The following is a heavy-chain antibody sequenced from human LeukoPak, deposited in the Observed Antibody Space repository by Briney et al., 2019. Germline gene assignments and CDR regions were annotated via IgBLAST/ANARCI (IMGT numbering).Heavy chain of an antibody. Sequence: GRSLRLSCAASGFTFSSYGMHWVRQAPGKGLEWVAFIRYDETNKYNADSVKGRFTISRDNSKNTLYLQMNSLRAEGTAVYYCARGLMRYYDSSGHPDAFDIWGQGTMVTVSS. V-gene: IGHV3-30*02. D-gene: IGHD3-22*01. CDR2: IRYDETNK. CDR3: ARGLMRYYDSSGHPDAFDI. CDR1: GFTFSSYG. J-gene: IGHJ3*02.